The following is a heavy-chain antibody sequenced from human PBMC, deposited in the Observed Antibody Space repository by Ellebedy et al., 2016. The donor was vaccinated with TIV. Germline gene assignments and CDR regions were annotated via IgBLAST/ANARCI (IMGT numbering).Heavy chain of an antibody. CDR3: ARGGDTSGRYGAGWFDP. CDR1: GGSXXGYY. J-gene: IGHJ5*02. V-gene: IGHV4-34*01. CDR2: INHSGST. Sequence: MPSETLSLTCAVYGGSXXGYYCTWILXPPGKGLEWIGEINHSGSTNYNPSLKSRVTISVDMSKNQFSLKLSSVTAADTAVYYCARGGDTSGRYGAGWFDPWGQGTLVTVSS. D-gene: IGHD6-19*01.